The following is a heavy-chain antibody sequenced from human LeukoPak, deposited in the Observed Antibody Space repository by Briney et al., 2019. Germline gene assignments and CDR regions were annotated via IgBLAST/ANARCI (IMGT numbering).Heavy chain of an antibody. V-gene: IGHV1-24*01. CDR1: GYTLTELS. D-gene: IGHD3-22*01. Sequence: GASVKVSCKVSGYTLTELSMHWVRQAPGKGLEWMGGFDPEDGETINAQKFQGRVTMTEDTSTDTAYMELSSLRSEDTAVYYCATDALVYYYDSSGRTTPAFDIWGQGTMVTVSS. CDR2: FDPEDGET. J-gene: IGHJ3*02. CDR3: ATDALVYYYDSSGRTTPAFDI.